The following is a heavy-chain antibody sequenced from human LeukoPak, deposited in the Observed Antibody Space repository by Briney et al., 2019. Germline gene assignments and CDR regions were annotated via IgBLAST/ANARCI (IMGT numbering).Heavy chain of an antibody. CDR3: ARGGWRPDP. CDR2: IKTDGSEK. Sequence: PGGSLRLSCAASGFIYSDYWMSWVRQARGRGLEWVANIKTDGSEKYYVDSVKGRFTISRDNAKNSLYLQMSSLRAEDTAVYYCARGGWRPDPWGQGTLVTVSS. J-gene: IGHJ5*02. V-gene: IGHV3-7*01. D-gene: IGHD6-19*01. CDR1: GFIYSDYW.